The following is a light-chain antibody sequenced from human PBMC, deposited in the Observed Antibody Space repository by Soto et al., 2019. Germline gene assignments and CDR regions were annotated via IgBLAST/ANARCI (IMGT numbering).Light chain of an antibody. CDR2: DTS. J-gene: IGLJ1*01. V-gene: IGLV7-46*01. Sequence: QAVVTQEPSLTVSPGGTVTLTCGSSTGSVTSGHYPYWFQQKPGQAPRTLIYDTSNKHSWTPARFSGSLLGGKAALNLSGAQCEDETAYYCLLSYSGAHFYVFGIGTKGTVL. CDR3: LLSYSGAHFYV. CDR1: TGSVTSGHY.